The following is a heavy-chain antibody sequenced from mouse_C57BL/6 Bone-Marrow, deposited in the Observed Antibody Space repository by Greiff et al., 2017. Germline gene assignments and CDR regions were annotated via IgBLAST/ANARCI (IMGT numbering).Heavy chain of an antibody. J-gene: IGHJ1*03. CDR2: INPSSGYT. V-gene: IGHV1-4*01. Sequence: QVQLKESGAELARPGASVKMSCKASGYTFTSYTMHWVKQRPGQGLEWIGYINPSSGYTKYNQKFKDKATLTADKSSSTAYMQLSSLTSEDSAVYYWARGPNFILRPGWDCWYFDGWGTGTTVTASS. D-gene: IGHD1-2*01. CDR1: GYTFTSYT. CDR3: ARGPNFILRPGWDCWYFDG.